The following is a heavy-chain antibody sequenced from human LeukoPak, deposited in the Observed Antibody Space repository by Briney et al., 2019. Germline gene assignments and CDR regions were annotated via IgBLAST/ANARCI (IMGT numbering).Heavy chain of an antibody. J-gene: IGHJ4*02. CDR3: AANSADYNTLGSSYKV. V-gene: IGHV4-39*01. D-gene: IGHD3-10*01. CDR2: ISYSGTT. Sequence: AGGSLRLSCAASGFTFSSYGMTWVRQSPGKGLEWIGSISYSGTTYYNPSLKSRVTISVDTSKNQFSLKLNSVTAADTAVFYCAANSADYNTLGSSYKVWGQGTLVTVSS. CDR1: GFTFSSYG.